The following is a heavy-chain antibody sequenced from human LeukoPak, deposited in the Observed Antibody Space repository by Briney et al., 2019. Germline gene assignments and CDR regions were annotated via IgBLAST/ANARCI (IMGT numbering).Heavy chain of an antibody. CDR3: ARSSYYYDSSGYYYLHYYYYYMDV. J-gene: IGHJ6*03. CDR2: IYYSGST. V-gene: IGHV4-59*01. D-gene: IGHD3-22*01. CDR1: GGSFSGYY. Sequence: SETLSLTCAGCGGSFSGYYWSWLGQPPGEGREGIGDIYYSGSTNYNPSLTSRVTISVDTSKNQFALKLSSVTAADTAVYYCARSSYYYDSSGYYYLHYYYYYMDVWGKGTTVTVSS.